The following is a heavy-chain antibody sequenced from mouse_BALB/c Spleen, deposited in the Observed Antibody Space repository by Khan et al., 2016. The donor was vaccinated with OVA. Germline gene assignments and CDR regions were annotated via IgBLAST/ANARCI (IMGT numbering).Heavy chain of an antibody. CDR1: GFTFSTYA. CDR3: ARSLVDDHAMYY. D-gene: IGHD2-12*01. J-gene: IGHJ4*01. Sequence: EVELVESGGGSVKPGGSLKLSCSASGFTFSTYAMSWVRQTPEKRLEWVATISSGGHYTFYPDSVKGRFTISRDNAKNTLDLQMSSLRSVDTAMYDCARSLVDDHAMYYWGQGTSVTVSS. CDR2: ISSGGHYT. V-gene: IGHV5-9-3*01.